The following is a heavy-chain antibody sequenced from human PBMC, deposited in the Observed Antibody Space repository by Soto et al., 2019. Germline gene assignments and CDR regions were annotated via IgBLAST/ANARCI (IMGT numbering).Heavy chain of an antibody. CDR3: AREQCSPLDRYCADGTVDWVDP. V-gene: IGHV3-23*01. Sequence: GGSMRLACEASGFSFITSGMSGVRRAPGKGLGWVSAISGSGDTTLYADSMKGRFTISRDNSRDTLYLQINSLRVEDTAVYFCAREQCSPLDRYCADGTVDWVDPWGRGTLVTVSS. J-gene: IGHJ5*02. D-gene: IGHD2-15*01. CDR2: ISGSGDTT. CDR1: GFSFITSG.